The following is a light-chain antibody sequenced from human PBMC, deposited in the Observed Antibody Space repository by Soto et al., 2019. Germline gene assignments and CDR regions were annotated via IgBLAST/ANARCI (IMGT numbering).Light chain of an antibody. V-gene: IGKV1-12*02. J-gene: IGKJ4*01. Sequence: DIQMTQSPSSLSASLGDRVTITCRPSESIRNELNWYQQKPGKAPQLLIYAASSLQSGVPSRFSGSRSGPNFTLTISSLQPEDFATYYCQQANIFPFTFGAGTKVEIK. CDR1: ESIRNE. CDR2: AAS. CDR3: QQANIFPFT.